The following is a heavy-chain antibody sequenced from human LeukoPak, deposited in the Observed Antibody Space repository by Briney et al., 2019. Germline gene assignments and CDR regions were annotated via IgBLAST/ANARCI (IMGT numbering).Heavy chain of an antibody. CDR3: AGRDTVAARFYP. D-gene: IGHD2-15*01. J-gene: IGHJ5*02. V-gene: IGHV4-59*08. Sequence: PETLCLTHAVSGGSINRFCLRWVRQPPGKGLEWIGYIYYGGSTNYNPSLKSRVTISVDTSKNQFSLKQSSMTAADTPVYYCAGRDTVAARFYPWGQGTLVTVSS. CDR2: IYYGGST. CDR1: GGSINRFC.